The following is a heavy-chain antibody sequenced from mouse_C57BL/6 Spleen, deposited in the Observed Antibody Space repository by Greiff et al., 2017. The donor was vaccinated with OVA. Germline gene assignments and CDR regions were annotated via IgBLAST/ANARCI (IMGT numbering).Heavy chain of an antibody. CDR2: IDPSDSYT. Sequence: VQLQQSGAELVMPGASVKLSCKASGYTFTSYWMHWVKQRPGQGLEWIGEIDPSDSYTNYNQKFKGKSTLTVDKSSSTAYMQLSSLTSEDSAVYYCARGKEYYFDYWGQGTTLTVSS. V-gene: IGHV1-69*01. J-gene: IGHJ2*01. CDR1: GYTFTSYW. D-gene: IGHD2-1*01. CDR3: ARGKEYYFDY.